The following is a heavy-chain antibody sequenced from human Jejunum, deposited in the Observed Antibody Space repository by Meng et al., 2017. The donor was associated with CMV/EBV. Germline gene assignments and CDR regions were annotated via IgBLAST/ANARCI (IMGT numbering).Heavy chain of an antibody. J-gene: IGHJ4*02. D-gene: IGHD2-21*02. V-gene: IGHV1-18*01. CDR3: ARDLWPHIVVVTAPSEF. Sequence: QVQQGESGAEVKRPGASVKVSCKAPGYTFSSYGFTWVRQAPGQGLEWLGWISTYNDNPKYAQKVQGRVTMTADTSTSTAYMELRSLTSDDTAVYYCARDLWPHIVVVTAPSEFWGQGTLVTVSS. CDR2: ISTYNDNP. CDR1: GYTFSSYG.